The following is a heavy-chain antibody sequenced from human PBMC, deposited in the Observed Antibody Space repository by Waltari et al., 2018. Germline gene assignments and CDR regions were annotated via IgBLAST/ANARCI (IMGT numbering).Heavy chain of an antibody. CDR2: IYYSGST. CDR1: GGSISSHY. D-gene: IGHD3-3*01. V-gene: IGHV4-59*11. J-gene: IGHJ4*02. Sequence: QVQLQESGPGLVKPSGTLSLTCTVSGGSISSHYWSWIRQPPGKGLEWIGYIYYSGSTNYNPSLKSRVTISVDTSKNQFSLKLSSVTAADTAVYYCASVYYDRSFDYWGQGTLVTVSS. CDR3: ASVYYDRSFDY.